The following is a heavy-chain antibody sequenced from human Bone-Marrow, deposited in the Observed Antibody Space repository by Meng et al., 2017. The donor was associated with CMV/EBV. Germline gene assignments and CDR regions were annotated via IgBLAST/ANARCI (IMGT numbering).Heavy chain of an antibody. CDR2: ISYDGSNR. V-gene: IGHV3-30-3*01. J-gene: IGHJ4*02. CDR3: ALNGDEEEEVVPVVAY. Sequence: LSLTCAASGFTFSSYAMHWVRQAPGKGLEWVAVISYDGSNRYYADSVKGRFTISRDNSKNTLYLQMNSLRAEDTAVYYCALNGDEEEEVVPVVAYWGQGTPVPVSS. CDR1: GFTFSSYA. D-gene: IGHD2-2*01.